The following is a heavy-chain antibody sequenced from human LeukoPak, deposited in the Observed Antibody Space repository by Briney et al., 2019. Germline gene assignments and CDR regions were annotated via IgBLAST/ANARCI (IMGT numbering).Heavy chain of an antibody. CDR3: ARTTEGGYTYGYFYYYYMDV. D-gene: IGHD5-18*01. CDR1: GGSISSYY. CDR2: IYYSGST. V-gene: IGHV4-59*01. J-gene: IGHJ6*03. Sequence: SEALSLTCTVSGGSISSYYWSWIRQPPGKGLEWIGYIYYSGSTNYNPSLKSRVTISVDTSKNQFSLKLTSVTAADTAVYYCARTTEGGYTYGYFYYYYMDVWGKGTTVTISS.